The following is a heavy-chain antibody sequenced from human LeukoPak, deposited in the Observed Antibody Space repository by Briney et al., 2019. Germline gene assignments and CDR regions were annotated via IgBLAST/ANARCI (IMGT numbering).Heavy chain of an antibody. V-gene: IGHV3-30-3*01. CDR1: GFTFDSYA. CDR2: ISEGGNNK. J-gene: IGHJ4*02. CDR3: GRDYWYLPDY. D-gene: IGHD6-13*01. Sequence: PGGSLRLSCEASGFTFDSYAIHWVRQAPGKGLDWVAVISEGGNNKYHADSVKGRFTISRDNSKNTVYLQMNSLRTEDTAVYYCGRDYWYLPDYWGQGTLVTVSP.